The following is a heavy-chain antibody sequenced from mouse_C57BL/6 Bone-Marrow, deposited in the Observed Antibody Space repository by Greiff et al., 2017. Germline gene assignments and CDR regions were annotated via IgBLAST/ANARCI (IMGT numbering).Heavy chain of an antibody. D-gene: IGHD1-1*01. Sequence: VQLQQSGAELVRPGASVKMSCTASGFTITDDYMHWVKQRPGQGLEWIGWIDPENGDTVYAPKFQGKATITADTSSNTAYLQLSSLTSEDTAVYYCHITSGVATDYWGQGTSLTVPS. V-gene: IGHV14-4*01. CDR1: GFTITDDY. J-gene: IGHJ2*02. CDR2: IDPENGDT. CDR3: HITSGVATDY.